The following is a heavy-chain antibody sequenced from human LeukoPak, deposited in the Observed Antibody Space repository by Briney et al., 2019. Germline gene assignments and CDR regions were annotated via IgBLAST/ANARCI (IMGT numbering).Heavy chain of an antibody. CDR2: IRYDGSNK. V-gene: IGHV3-30*02. Sequence: GGSLRLSCAASGFTFSSYGMHCVRQAPGKGLEGVAFIRYDGSNKYYADSVKGRFTISRDNSKNTLYLQMNSLRAEDTAVHYCAKAPTDCSSTSCHLDYWGQGTLVTVSS. CDR3: AKAPTDCSSTSCHLDY. CDR1: GFTFSSYG. D-gene: IGHD2-2*01. J-gene: IGHJ4*02.